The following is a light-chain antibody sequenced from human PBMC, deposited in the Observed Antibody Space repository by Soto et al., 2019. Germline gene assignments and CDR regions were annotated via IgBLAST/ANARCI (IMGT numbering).Light chain of an antibody. J-gene: IGLJ1*01. Sequence: QSALTQPASVSGSPGQSITISCTGTSSDVGSYNLVSWYQQHPGKAPKLMIYEVSKRPSGVSNRFSGSKSGNTASLTISGLQAEDEADYYCCSYAGSSTLRVFGTGNKVTVL. CDR3: CSYAGSSTLRV. CDR1: SSDVGSYNL. V-gene: IGLV2-23*02. CDR2: EVS.